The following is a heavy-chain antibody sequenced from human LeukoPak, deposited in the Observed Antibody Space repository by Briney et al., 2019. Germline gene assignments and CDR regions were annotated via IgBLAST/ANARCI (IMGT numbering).Heavy chain of an antibody. CDR2: IWYDGSNK. J-gene: IGHJ5*02. D-gene: IGHD6-19*01. CDR1: GITLSNYG. CDR3: ARVSGSSGWYWFDP. Sequence: PGGSLRLSCAVSGITLSNYGMSWVRQAPGKGLEWVAVIWYDGSNKYYADSVKGRFTISRDNSKNTLYLQMNSLRAEDTAVYYCARVSGSSGWYWFDPWGQGTLVTVSS. V-gene: IGHV3-33*08.